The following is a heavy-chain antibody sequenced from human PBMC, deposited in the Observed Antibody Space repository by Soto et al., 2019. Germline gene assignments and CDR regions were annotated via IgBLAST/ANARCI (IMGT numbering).Heavy chain of an antibody. CDR1: GGTFSSYA. CDR3: ARGIHYDSSGFYYFY. Sequence: SVKVSCKASGGTFSSYAIDWVRQAPGQGLEWMGGIIPIFGTANYAQKFQGRIAITADESTSTAYMELRSLRSEDTAVYYCARGIHYDSSGFYYFYWGQGTLVTV. V-gene: IGHV1-69*13. CDR2: IIPIFGTA. D-gene: IGHD3-22*01. J-gene: IGHJ4*02.